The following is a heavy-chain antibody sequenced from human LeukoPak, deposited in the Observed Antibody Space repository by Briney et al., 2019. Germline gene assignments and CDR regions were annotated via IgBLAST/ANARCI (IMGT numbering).Heavy chain of an antibody. CDR2: MNPNSGNT. CDR1: GYTFTSYD. CDR3: ASLAGVTYGFDY. J-gene: IGHJ4*02. D-gene: IGHD2-21*02. V-gene: IGHV1-8*01. Sequence: ASVKVSCKASGYTFTSYDINWVRQAPGQGLEWMGWMNPNSGNTGYAQKFQGRVTMTRTTSISTAYMELSSLRSEDTAVYYCASLAGVTYGFDYWGQGTLVTVSS.